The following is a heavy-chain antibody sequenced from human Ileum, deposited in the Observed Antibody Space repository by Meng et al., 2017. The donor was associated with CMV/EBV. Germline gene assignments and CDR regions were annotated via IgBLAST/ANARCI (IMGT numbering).Heavy chain of an antibody. CDR3: ARAAARGVPVDL. D-gene: IGHD3-10*01. CDR1: GGSLTSYY. J-gene: IGHJ5*02. Sequence: QLRLQEPGPRLSQPSDPLYLTCTVTGGSLTSYYWTWIRQPAGKGLEWIGRIHPTGTTDDNPSLRSRVSMSLDKSKNQFSLKLTSVTAADTAVYYCARAAARGVPVDLWGQGTLVTVPQ. V-gene: IGHV4-4*07. CDR2: IHPTGTT.